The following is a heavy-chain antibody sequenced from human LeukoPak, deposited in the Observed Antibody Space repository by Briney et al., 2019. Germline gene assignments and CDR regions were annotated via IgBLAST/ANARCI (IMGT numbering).Heavy chain of an antibody. Sequence: SETLSLTCTVSGVSISSYYWSWIRQPPGKGLEWIGYVFYSGSTNYNPSLKSRVTISVDMSKNQFSLKLTSVTAADTAVYYCAREVGDYVGVFDYWGQGALGTVSS. CDR1: GVSISSYY. V-gene: IGHV4-59*01. CDR2: VFYSGST. CDR3: AREVGDYVGVFDY. D-gene: IGHD4-17*01. J-gene: IGHJ4*02.